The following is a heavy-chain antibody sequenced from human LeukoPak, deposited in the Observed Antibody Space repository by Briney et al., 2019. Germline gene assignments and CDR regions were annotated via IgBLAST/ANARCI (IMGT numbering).Heavy chain of an antibody. CDR1: GGSFSGYY. CDR2: INHSGST. CDR3: ARGLSAVAGGIDY. V-gene: IGHV4-34*01. D-gene: IGHD6-19*01. Sequence: SETLSLTCAVYGGSFSGYYWSWIRQPPGKGLEWIGEINHSGSTNYNPSLKSRVTISVDTSKNQFSLKLSSVIAADTAVYYCARGLSAVAGGIDYWGQGTLVTVSS. J-gene: IGHJ4*02.